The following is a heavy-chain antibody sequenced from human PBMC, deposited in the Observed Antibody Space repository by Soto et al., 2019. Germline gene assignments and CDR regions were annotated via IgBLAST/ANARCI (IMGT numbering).Heavy chain of an antibody. V-gene: IGHV3-48*01. CDR2: ISSSSGTI. D-gene: IGHD1-20*01. Sequence: EVQLVESGGGLVQPGGCLRLSCAASGFTFSSYSMNWVRQAPGKGLEWVSYISSSSGTIYYADSVKGRFTISRDNAKNSLYRQMNSLRAEDTAVYYCARKYNWNDGVYFDYWGQGTLVTVSS. CDR1: GFTFSSYS. J-gene: IGHJ4*02. CDR3: ARKYNWNDGVYFDY.